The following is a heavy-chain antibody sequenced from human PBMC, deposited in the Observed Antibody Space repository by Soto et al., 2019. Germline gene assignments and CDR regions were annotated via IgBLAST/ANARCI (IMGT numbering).Heavy chain of an antibody. D-gene: IGHD6-13*01. CDR2: IYHSGRT. CDR3: ASWYDAFDI. Sequence: PSETLSLTFAVSGGSIRSSNWWSWVRQPPGKGLEWIGEIYHSGRTNYNPSLRRRVTISVDKSKNQFCLKLSSVTAADTAVYYCASWYDAFDIWGQGTMVTVSS. V-gene: IGHV4-4*02. J-gene: IGHJ3*02. CDR1: GGSIRSSNW.